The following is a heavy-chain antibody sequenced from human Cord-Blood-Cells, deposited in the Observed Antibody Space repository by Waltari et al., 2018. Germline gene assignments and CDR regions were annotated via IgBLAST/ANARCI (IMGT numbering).Heavy chain of an antibody. Sequence: EVQLVESGGGLIQPGGSLRLSCAASGFTVSSNYMSWVRQAPGKGLEWVSVIYSGCSTYYADSVKGRFTISRDNSKNTLYLQMNSLRAEDTAVYYCARYIAARAFDIWGQGTMVTVSS. CDR1: GFTVSSNY. V-gene: IGHV3-53*01. CDR2: IYSGCST. CDR3: ARYIAARAFDI. J-gene: IGHJ3*02. D-gene: IGHD6-6*01.